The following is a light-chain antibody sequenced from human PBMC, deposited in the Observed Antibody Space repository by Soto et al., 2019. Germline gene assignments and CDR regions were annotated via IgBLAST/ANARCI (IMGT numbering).Light chain of an antibody. CDR1: QSLSYW. Sequence: DIQMTQSPSTLSASVGDTVTITCRASQSLSYWLAWYQQKPGQAPKLLIHKASTLESGVPSRFSGSGSGTEFTLTISSLEPEDFAVYYCQQRSNWLTFGGGTKVEIK. CDR2: KAS. J-gene: IGKJ4*01. CDR3: QQRSNWLT. V-gene: IGKV1-5*03.